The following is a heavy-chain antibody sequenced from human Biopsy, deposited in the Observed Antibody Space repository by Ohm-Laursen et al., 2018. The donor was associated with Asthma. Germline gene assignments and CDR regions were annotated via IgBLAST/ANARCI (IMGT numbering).Heavy chain of an antibody. CDR3: ASDFPKDYVRYNFQF. CDR2: HDHEEGGT. Sequence: SSVKVSCKLSGYSLTDLSMHWVRQAPGKGLEWMGGHDHEEGGTVNARRFQGRVTMTEDTSTDTAYMELSSLSSDDTAVYYCASDFPKDYVRYNFQFWGQGTLVTVSS. D-gene: IGHD4-17*01. CDR1: GYSLTDLS. J-gene: IGHJ4*02. V-gene: IGHV1-24*01.